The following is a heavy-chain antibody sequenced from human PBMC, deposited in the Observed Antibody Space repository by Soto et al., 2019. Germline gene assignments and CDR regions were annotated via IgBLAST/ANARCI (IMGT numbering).Heavy chain of an antibody. J-gene: IGHJ6*03. Sequence: ASVKVSCKTSGYTFVNYGIAWVRQAPGQGLEWMGWISAYNGNTNYAQKPQGRVTMTTDTSTSTAYMELRSLRSDDTAVYYCARGRGTTKINYYMDVWGKGTTVTVSS. D-gene: IGHD3-3*01. CDR1: GYTFVNYG. CDR2: ISAYNGNT. V-gene: IGHV1-18*01. CDR3: ARGRGTTKINYYMDV.